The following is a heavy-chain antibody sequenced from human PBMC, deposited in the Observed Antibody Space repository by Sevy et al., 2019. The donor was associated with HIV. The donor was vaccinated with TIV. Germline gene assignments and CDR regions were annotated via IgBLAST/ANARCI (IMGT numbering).Heavy chain of an antibody. Sequence: GSLRLSCAVYGGSFSGYYWSWIRQPPGKGLEWIGEINHSGSTNYNPSLKSRVTISVDTSKNQFSLKLSSVTAADTAVYYCARGRPDCGGDCYSNWFDPWGQGTLVTVSS. V-gene: IGHV4-34*01. D-gene: IGHD2-21*01. J-gene: IGHJ5*02. CDR1: GGSFSGYY. CDR3: ARGRPDCGGDCYSNWFDP. CDR2: INHSGST.